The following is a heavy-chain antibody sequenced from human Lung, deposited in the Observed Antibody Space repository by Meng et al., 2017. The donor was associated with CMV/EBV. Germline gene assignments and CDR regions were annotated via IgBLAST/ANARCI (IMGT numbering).Heavy chain of an antibody. Sequence: GXXLVXPTETLTLTCTVSGFSLSNARMGVSCIRQPPGKALEWLAHIFSNDEKSYSTSLKSRLTISKDTSKSQVVLTMTNMDPVDTATYYCARTGIAVAGTYYYYGMDVWGQGXTVTVSS. J-gene: IGHJ6*02. CDR2: IFSNDEK. V-gene: IGHV2-26*01. D-gene: IGHD6-19*01. CDR3: ARTGIAVAGTYYYYGMDV. CDR1: GFSLSNARMG.